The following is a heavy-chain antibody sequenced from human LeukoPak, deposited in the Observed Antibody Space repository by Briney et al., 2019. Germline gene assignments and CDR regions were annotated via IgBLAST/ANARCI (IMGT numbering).Heavy chain of an antibody. V-gene: IGHV3-21*01. CDR3: ARLMSLAAPGKKTRDYYYVDV. CDR1: GFTFSSYS. Sequence: PGGPLRLSCAASGFTFSSYSMNWVRQAPGKGLEWVSSISSSSSYIYYADSVKGRFTISRDNAKNSLYLQMNSLRAEDTGVYYCARLMSLAAPGKKTRDYYYVDVWGKGTTVTVSS. J-gene: IGHJ6*03. D-gene: IGHD6-25*01. CDR2: ISSSSSYI.